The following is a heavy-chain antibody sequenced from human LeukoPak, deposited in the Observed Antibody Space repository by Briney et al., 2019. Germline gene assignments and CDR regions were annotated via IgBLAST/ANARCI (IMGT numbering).Heavy chain of an antibody. J-gene: IGHJ6*02. CDR3: ARDQYYYYGMDV. CDR1: GGSISSYY. V-gene: IGHV4-59*01. CDR2: IYYSGST. Sequence: NTSETLSLTCTVSGGSISSYYWSWIRQPPGKGLEWIGYIYYSGSTNYNPSLKSRVTISVDTSKNQFSLKLSSVTAADTAVYYCARDQYYYYGMDVWGQGTTVTVSS.